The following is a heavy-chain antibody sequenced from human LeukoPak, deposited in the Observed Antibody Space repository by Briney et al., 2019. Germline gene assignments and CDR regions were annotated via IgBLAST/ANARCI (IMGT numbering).Heavy chain of an antibody. Sequence: GGSLRLSCAASGFTFSNYDMSWVRRAPGKGLEWVGNIKQDGSEKRYADSVRGRFSISRDNAQTSLYLQMNSLRAEDTAVYYCARASDPWLQLTWGQGTLVTVSS. CDR3: ARASDPWLQLT. J-gene: IGHJ5*02. CDR2: IKQDGSEK. V-gene: IGHV3-7*05. CDR1: GFTFSNYD. D-gene: IGHD5-24*01.